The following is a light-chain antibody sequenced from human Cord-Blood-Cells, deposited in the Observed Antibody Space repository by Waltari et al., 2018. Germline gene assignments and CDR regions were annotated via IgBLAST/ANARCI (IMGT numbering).Light chain of an antibody. CDR3: SSYAGSNNFVV. V-gene: IGLV2-8*01. CDR1: SSDVGGYNY. CDR2: EVS. Sequence: QSALTQPPSASGSPGQSVTISCTGTSSDVGGYNYVSWYQQHPGKAPKLMIYEVSKRPSGVADRFSGSRSGNTASLTVSGRQAEDEADYYCSSYAGSNNFVVFGGGTKLTVL. J-gene: IGLJ2*01.